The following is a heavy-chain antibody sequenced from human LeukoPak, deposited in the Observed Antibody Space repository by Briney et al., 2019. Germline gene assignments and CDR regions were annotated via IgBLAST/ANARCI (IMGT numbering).Heavy chain of an antibody. V-gene: IGHV1-69*13. CDR2: IIPIFGTA. J-gene: IGHJ6*02. CDR1: GGTFSSYA. D-gene: IGHD4-11*01. Sequence: ASVKVSCKASGGTFSSYAISWVRQAPGQGLEWMGEIIPIFGTANYAQKFQGRVTITADESTSTAYMELSSLRSEDTAVYYCARDGLGATTVTTHINGRTNYYGMDVWGQGTTVTVSS. CDR3: ARDGLGATTVTTHINGRTNYYGMDV.